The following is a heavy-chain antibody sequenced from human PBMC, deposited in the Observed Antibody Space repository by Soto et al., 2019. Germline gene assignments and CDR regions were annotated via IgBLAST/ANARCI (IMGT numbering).Heavy chain of an antibody. CDR2: IYPGDSDT. J-gene: IGHJ6*02. CDR1: GYSFTSYW. V-gene: IGHV5-51*01. Sequence: VGSLKISCSGSGYSFTSYWIGWVRQMPWKGLEWMGSIYPGDSDTRYSASFQGQVTISADKSISTAYLQWSSLKASDTAMYYCARHRRERSIAARLAKPYYYYGMDVWGQGTTVTVSS. D-gene: IGHD6-6*01. CDR3: ARHRRERSIAARLAKPYYYYGMDV.